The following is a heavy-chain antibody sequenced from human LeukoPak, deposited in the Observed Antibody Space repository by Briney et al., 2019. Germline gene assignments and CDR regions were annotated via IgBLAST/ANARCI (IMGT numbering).Heavy chain of an antibody. CDR1: GFTFSSYG. CDR2: ISYDGSNK. CDR3: AKEYGSGSPWFDP. D-gene: IGHD3-10*01. J-gene: IGHJ5*02. V-gene: IGHV3-30*18. Sequence: GGSLRLSCAASGFTFSSYGMHWVRQAPGKGLEWVAVISYDGSNKYYADSVKGRFTISRDNSKNTLYLQMNSLRAEDTAVYYCAKEYGSGSPWFDPWGQGTLVTVAS.